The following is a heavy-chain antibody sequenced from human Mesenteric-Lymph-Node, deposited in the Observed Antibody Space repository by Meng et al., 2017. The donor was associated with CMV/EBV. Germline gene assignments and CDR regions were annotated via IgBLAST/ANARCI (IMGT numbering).Heavy chain of an antibody. CDR3: ARAPRFSGFWSGYYPNHYYGMDL. CDR1: GYTFTSYD. Sequence: ASVKVSCKASGYTFTSYDINWVRQATGQGLEWMGWMNPNSGNTGYAQKFQGRVTMTRDTSTSTVYMELSSLRSDDTAVYYCARAPRFSGFWSGYYPNHYYGMDLWGQGTTVTVSS. V-gene: IGHV1-8*01. J-gene: IGHJ6*02. D-gene: IGHD3-3*01. CDR2: MNPNSGNT.